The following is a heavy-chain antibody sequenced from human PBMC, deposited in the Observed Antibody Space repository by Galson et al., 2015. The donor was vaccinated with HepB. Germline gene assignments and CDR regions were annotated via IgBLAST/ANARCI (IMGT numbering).Heavy chain of an antibody. CDR1: GYTFTSYA. CDR2: INTNTGNP. Sequence: SVKVSCKASGYTFTSYAMNWVRQAPGQGLEWMGWINTNTGNPTYAQGFTGRFVFSLDTSVSTAYLQISSLKAEDTAVYYCARDQVQYRNYYYYYGMDVWGQGTTVTVSS. V-gene: IGHV7-4-1*02. J-gene: IGHJ6*02. CDR3: ARDQVQYRNYYYYYGMDV. D-gene: IGHD4-11*01.